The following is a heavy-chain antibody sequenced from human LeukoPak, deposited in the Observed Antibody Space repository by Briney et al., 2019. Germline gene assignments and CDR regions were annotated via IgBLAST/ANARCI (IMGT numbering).Heavy chain of an antibody. V-gene: IGHV3-23*01. D-gene: IGHD3-3*01. Sequence: PGGSLRLSCAASGFIFTTYAWGWVRQAPGKGLEWVATIDHSGRNTHYVDAVTGRFTISRDDSKSTVFLHMNSLRADDAAVYYCATDVGVAMYEYWGQGTVVTVSS. CDR1: GFIFTTYA. J-gene: IGHJ4*02. CDR2: IDHSGRNT. CDR3: ATDVGVAMYEY.